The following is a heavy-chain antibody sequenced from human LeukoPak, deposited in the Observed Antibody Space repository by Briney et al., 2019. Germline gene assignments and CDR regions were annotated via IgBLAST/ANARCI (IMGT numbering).Heavy chain of an antibody. J-gene: IGHJ4*02. CDR2: ISGSAGST. D-gene: IGHD6-13*01. V-gene: IGHV3-23*01. Sequence: GGSLRLSCAASGFTLSSYAMSWVRQAPGKGLEWVSGISGSAGSTVYADSVKGRFTISRDNFKNTLYLQMNSLRAEDTAVYYCARDRLQGIYFDYWGQGTLVTVSS. CDR1: GFTLSSYA. CDR3: ARDRLQGIYFDY.